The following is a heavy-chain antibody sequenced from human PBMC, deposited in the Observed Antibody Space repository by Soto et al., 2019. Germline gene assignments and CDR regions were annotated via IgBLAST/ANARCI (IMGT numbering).Heavy chain of an antibody. CDR3: ARGFAIDWYTYYFDY. J-gene: IGHJ4*02. CDR1: GDSISSYY. CDR2: IHYSGST. V-gene: IGHV4-59*08. Sequence: SKTLSLTCTVSGDSISSYYWSWIRQPPGKGLEWIGYIHYSGSTNYNPSLKSRVTISVDTSKNQFSLQLNSVTAADTAVYYCARGFAIDWYTYYFDYWGQGPLVTVSS. D-gene: IGHD3-9*01.